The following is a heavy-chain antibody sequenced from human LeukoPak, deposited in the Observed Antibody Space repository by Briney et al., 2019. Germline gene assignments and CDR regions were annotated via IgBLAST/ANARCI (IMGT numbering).Heavy chain of an antibody. CDR3: ASLGDTTYVVAPIF. J-gene: IGHJ4*02. D-gene: IGHD2-15*01. Sequence: GESLKIYCKGSGYSFTNYWIGWGRQMPGKGVEWMGVIQPGDYTTRYSPSFQGQVTISPDKSISTAYLQWSSLNASDTAMYYCASLGDTTYVVAPIFWGQGTLVTVSS. CDR2: IQPGDYTT. CDR1: GYSFTNYW. V-gene: IGHV5-51*01.